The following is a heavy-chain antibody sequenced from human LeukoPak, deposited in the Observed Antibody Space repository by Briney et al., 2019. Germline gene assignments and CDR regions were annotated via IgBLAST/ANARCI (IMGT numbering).Heavy chain of an antibody. D-gene: IGHD1-26*01. CDR1: GYTFTSYY. V-gene: IGHV1-46*01. CDR3: ARDRYSGSYEGEENDAFDI. J-gene: IGHJ3*02. CDR2: INPSGGST. Sequence: ASVKVSCKASGYTFTSYYMHWVRQAPGQGLEWMGIINPSGGSTSYAQKFQGRVTMTRDTSTSTVYMGLSSLRSEDTAVYYCARDRYSGSYEGEENDAFDIWGQGTMVTVSS.